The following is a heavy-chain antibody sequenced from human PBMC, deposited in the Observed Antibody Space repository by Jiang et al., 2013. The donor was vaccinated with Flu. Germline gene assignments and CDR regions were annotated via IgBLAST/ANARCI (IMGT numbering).Heavy chain of an antibody. D-gene: IGHD3-22*01. CDR2: IWYDGSNK. J-gene: IGHJ4*02. CDR3: ARDPGDSSGYYQDY. V-gene: IGHV3-33*01. Sequence: LEWVAVIWYDGSNKYYADSVKGRFTISRDNSKNTLYLQMNSLRAEDTAVYYCARDPGDSSGYYQDYWGQGTLVTVSS.